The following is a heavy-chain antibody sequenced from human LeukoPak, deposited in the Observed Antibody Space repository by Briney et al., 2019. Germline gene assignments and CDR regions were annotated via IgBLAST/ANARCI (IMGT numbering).Heavy chain of an antibody. CDR3: ARFTMIVVVTGGSSTHNWFDP. V-gene: IGHV4-34*01. J-gene: IGHJ5*02. CDR2: INHSGST. Sequence: PSETLSLTCAVYGGSFSGYYWSWIRQPPGKGLEWIGEINHSGSTNYNPSLKSRVTISVDTSKNQFSLKLSSVTAADTAVYYCARFTMIVVVTGGSSTHNWFDPWGQGTLVTVSS. CDR1: GGSFSGYY. D-gene: IGHD3-22*01.